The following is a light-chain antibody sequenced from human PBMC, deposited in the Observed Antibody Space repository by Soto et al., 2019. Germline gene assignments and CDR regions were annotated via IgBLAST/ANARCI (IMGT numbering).Light chain of an antibody. J-gene: IGKJ1*01. CDR1: QRIVNH. CDR3: QQYHSWPA. V-gene: IGKV3D-15*01. CDR2: GAS. Sequence: EIVMTQSPATLSVSPGERASLSCRASQRIVNHLAWYQQKPGQAPRLLIHGASTRATGIPARFSGSGFGTEFTLTISSLQSEDSAVYYCQQYHSWPAFGQGTKVDIK.